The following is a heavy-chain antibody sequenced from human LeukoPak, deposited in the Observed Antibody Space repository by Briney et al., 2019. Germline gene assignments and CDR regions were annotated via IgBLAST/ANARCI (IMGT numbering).Heavy chain of an antibody. J-gene: IGHJ6*03. V-gene: IGHV1-69*13. CDR1: GYSENFYG. Sequence: SVKVSCKTSGYSENFYGITWVRQAPGQGLEWMGGIIPIFGTANYAQKFQGRVTITADESTSTAYMELSSLRSEDTAVYYCARMEVGYAYYMDVWGKGTTVTISS. CDR3: ARMEVGYAYYMDV. D-gene: IGHD5-12*01. CDR2: IIPIFGTA.